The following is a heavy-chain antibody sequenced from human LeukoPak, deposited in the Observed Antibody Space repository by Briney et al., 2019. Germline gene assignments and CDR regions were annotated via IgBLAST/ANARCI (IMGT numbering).Heavy chain of an antibody. CDR1: GYTFTSYG. J-gene: IGHJ4*02. V-gene: IGHV1-18*01. CDR2: ISPYNGNT. CDR3: ARGPNYDVLTGYRKTDYFDY. Sequence: ASAKVSCKASGYTFTSYGISWVRQAPGQGLEWMGWISPYNGNTDYAQKLQGRVTMTTDTSTSTAYLELRSLRSDDTAMYYCARGPNYDVLTGYRKTDYFDYWGQGTLVTVSS. D-gene: IGHD3-9*01.